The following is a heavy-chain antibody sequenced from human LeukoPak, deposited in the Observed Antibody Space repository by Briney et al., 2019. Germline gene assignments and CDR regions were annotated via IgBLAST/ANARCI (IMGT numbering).Heavy chain of an antibody. V-gene: IGHV4-34*01. CDR2: INHSGST. CDR1: GGSFSGYY. J-gene: IGHJ5*02. CDR3: ARGGYYGSGNDFRFDP. D-gene: IGHD3-10*01. Sequence: PSETLSLTCAVYGGSFSGYYWSWIRQPPGKGLEWIGEINHSGSTNYNPSLKSRVTISVDTSKNQFSLKLSSVTAADTAIYYCARGGYYGSGNDFRFDPWGQGTLVTVSS.